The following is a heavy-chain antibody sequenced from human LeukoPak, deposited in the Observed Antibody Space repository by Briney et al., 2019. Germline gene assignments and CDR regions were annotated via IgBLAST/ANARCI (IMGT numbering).Heavy chain of an antibody. J-gene: IGHJ4*02. D-gene: IGHD3-22*01. V-gene: IGHV3-11*05. CDR3: ARVGRAYYYDSSAFDY. Sequence: SGGSLRLSCAASGFTFSDYYMSWIRQAPGKGLEWVSYISSSSSYTNYADSVKGRFTISRDNAKNSLYLQMNSLRAEDTAVYYCARVGRAYYYDSSAFDYWGQGTLVTVSS. CDR1: GFTFSDYY. CDR2: ISSSSSYT.